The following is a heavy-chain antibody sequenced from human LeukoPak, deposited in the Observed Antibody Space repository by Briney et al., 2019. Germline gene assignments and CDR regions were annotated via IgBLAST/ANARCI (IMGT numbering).Heavy chain of an antibody. CDR2: ITSSSSYA. CDR1: GFTFSTYN. Sequence: PGGSLRLSCEASGFTFSTYNMNWVRQAPGKRVEWVSSITSSSSYAFYADSVKGRFTISRDNAKSSLYLQMNNLRAEDTAVYYCARDPYSGHYGNDYYYYMDVWGKGTTVTISS. CDR3: ARDPYSGHYGNDYYYYMDV. V-gene: IGHV3-21*01. D-gene: IGHD5-12*01. J-gene: IGHJ6*03.